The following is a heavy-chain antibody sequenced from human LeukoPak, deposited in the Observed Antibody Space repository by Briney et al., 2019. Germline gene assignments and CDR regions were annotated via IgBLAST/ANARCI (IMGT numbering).Heavy chain of an antibody. Sequence: ASVKVSCKASGGTFSSYAISWVRQAPGQGLEWMGRIIPIFGTANYAQKFQGRVTITTGESTSTAYMELSSLRSEDTAVYYCARGSRDYGGYVYDYWGQGTLVTVSS. CDR2: IIPIFGTA. CDR3: ARGSRDYGGYVYDY. V-gene: IGHV1-69*05. D-gene: IGHD4-17*01. J-gene: IGHJ4*02. CDR1: GGTFSSYA.